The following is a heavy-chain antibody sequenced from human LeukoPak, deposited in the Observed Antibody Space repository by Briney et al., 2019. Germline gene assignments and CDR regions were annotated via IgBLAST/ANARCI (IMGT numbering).Heavy chain of an antibody. Sequence: SETLSLTCAVYGGSFSGYYWSWIRQPPGNGLEWIGEINHSGSTNYNPSLKSRVTTSVDTSKNQFSLKLSSVTAADTAVYYCARAPIVVVPAAIRPHYYYGMDVWGQGTTVTVSS. V-gene: IGHV4-34*01. J-gene: IGHJ6*02. CDR3: ARAPIVVVPAAIRPHYYYGMDV. D-gene: IGHD2-2*02. CDR1: GGSFSGYY. CDR2: INHSGST.